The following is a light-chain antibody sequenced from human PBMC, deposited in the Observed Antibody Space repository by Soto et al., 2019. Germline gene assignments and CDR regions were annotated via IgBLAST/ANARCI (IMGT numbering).Light chain of an antibody. J-gene: IGKJ4*01. Sequence: EIVMTQSPATLSVSPGERVTLSCRASQSVSGNLAWYQQKPGQAPRLLIYGASTRATGIPARFSGSGSGTELTLTINSLQSEDFALYYCQQYNNWPFTFGGGTRVEIK. CDR3: QQYNNWPFT. V-gene: IGKV3-15*01. CDR1: QSVSGN. CDR2: GAS.